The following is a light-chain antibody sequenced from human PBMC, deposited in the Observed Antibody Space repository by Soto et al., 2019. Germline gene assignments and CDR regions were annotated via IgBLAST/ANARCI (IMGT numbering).Light chain of an antibody. CDR3: QQYNNWPLT. Sequence: ETVMTQSPATLSVSPGERATLSCRASQSVSNALAWYQQRLGQAPRLLIYAASTRATGIPARLSGSGSGTEFTLTISSLQSEDFALYYCQQYNNWPLTFGGGTKVEIK. J-gene: IGKJ4*01. CDR2: AAS. V-gene: IGKV3-15*01. CDR1: QSVSNA.